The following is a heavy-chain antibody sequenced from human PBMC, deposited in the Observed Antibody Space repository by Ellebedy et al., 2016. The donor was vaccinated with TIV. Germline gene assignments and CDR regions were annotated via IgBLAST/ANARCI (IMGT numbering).Heavy chain of an antibody. CDR3: ARGTRVVTAIGFDY. J-gene: IGHJ4*02. D-gene: IGHD2-21*02. CDR2: VSSSSTYI. CDR1: GCTFSSYT. Sequence: GESLKISCAASGCTFSSYTMNWVRQAPGKGLEWVSSVSSSSTYIYYADSVKGRFTISRDNAKNSLYLQMNSLRAEDTAVYYCARGTRVVTAIGFDYWGQGTLVTVSS. V-gene: IGHV3-21*01.